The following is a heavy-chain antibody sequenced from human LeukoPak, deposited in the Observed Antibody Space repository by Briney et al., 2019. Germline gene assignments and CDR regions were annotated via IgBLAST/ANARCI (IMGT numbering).Heavy chain of an antibody. CDR2: IYYTGST. Sequence: PSETLSLTCTVSGGSISSYNWNWIRQSPGKGLEWIGNIYYTGSTNYNPSFKGRVTISVDTSKNQFSLRLTSVTAADTAVFYCARGASGWYWLDYRGRGTLVTVSS. J-gene: IGHJ4*02. CDR3: ARGASGWYWLDY. V-gene: IGHV4-59*01. D-gene: IGHD6-19*01. CDR1: GGSISSYN.